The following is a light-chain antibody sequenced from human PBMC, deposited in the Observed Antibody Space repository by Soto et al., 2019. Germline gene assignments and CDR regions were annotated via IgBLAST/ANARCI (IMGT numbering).Light chain of an antibody. J-gene: IGLJ1*01. CDR1: SSDIGAHNF. Sequence: QSALTQPASVSGSPGQASTVSCSGTSSDIGAHNFVSWYQQHPGKAPTPIIYEVINRPSGVSERFSGSKSGNTASLNISGLQSEDDADYYCNSYTTSNTLVFGSATKVTVL. V-gene: IGLV2-14*03. CDR3: NSYTTSNTLV. CDR2: EVI.